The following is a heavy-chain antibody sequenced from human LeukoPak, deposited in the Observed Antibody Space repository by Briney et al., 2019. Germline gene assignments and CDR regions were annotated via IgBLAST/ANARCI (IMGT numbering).Heavy chain of an antibody. CDR1: GGSFSGYY. D-gene: IGHD2-2*01. Sequence: SETLSLTCAVYGGSFSGYYWSWIRQPPGKGLEWIGEINHSGSTNYNPSLKSRVTISVDTSKNQFSLKLSSVTAADTAVYYCARGTRYCSSTSCSIFTGIYYYYYMDVWGKGTTVTVSS. CDR2: INHSGST. CDR3: ARGTRYCSSTSCSIFTGIYYYYYMDV. J-gene: IGHJ6*03. V-gene: IGHV4-34*01.